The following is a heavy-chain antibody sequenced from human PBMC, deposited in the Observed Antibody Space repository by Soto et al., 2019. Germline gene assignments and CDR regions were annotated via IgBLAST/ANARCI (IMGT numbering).Heavy chain of an antibody. CDR1: GYTFTSFG. Sequence: QVQLVQSGSEVKKPGASVKVSCKASGYTFTSFGVNWVRQAPGQGLEWMGWVNAYNGNTNYAQKFQDRVTLTADTSTSTAYMEVKSLRSDDTAVYYCATGAAGIAAHVIWVQGTLVTVSS. CDR3: ATGAAGIAAHVI. CDR2: VNAYNGNT. J-gene: IGHJ4*02. D-gene: IGHD6-13*01. V-gene: IGHV1-18*01.